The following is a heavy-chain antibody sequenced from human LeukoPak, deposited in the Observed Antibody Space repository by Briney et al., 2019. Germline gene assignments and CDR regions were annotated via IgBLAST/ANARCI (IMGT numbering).Heavy chain of an antibody. D-gene: IGHD3-3*01. CDR3: ARDLGSGPRPYYDSGWGDWFDP. CDR2: IKQDGSEK. Sequence: PGGSLRLSCAASGFTFSSYWMSWVRQAPGKGLEWVANIKQDGSEKYYVDSVKGRFTISRDNAKNSLYLQMNSLRAEDTAVYYCARDLGSGPRPYYDSGWGDWFDPWGQGTLVTVSS. CDR1: GFTFSSYW. V-gene: IGHV3-7*01. J-gene: IGHJ5*02.